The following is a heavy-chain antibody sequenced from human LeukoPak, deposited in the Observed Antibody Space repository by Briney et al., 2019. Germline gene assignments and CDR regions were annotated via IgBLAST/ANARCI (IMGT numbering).Heavy chain of an antibody. J-gene: IGHJ4*02. Sequence: PGGSLRLSCAASGFTVSSNYMSWVRQAPGKGLEWVSVIYSGGSTYYADSVKGRFTISRDNSKNTLYLQMNSLRAEDTAVYYCARGAVAGLRLGELSPTKYYFDYWGQGTLVTVSS. CDR2: IYSGGST. CDR1: GFTVSSNY. D-gene: IGHD3-16*02. CDR3: ARGAVAGLRLGELSPTKYYFDY. V-gene: IGHV3-53*01.